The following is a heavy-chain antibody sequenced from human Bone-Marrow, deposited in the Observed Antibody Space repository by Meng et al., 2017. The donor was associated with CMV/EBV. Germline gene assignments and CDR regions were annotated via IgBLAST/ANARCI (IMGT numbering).Heavy chain of an antibody. D-gene: IGHD3-22*01. Sequence: SEILSLTCAVYGGSFSGYYWSWIRQPPGKGLEWIGYIYYSGSTNYNPSLKSRVTISVDTSKNQFSLKLSSVTAADTAVYYCARETSSGYTNWFDPWGQGTLVTVSS. CDR2: IYYSGST. CDR1: GGSFSGYY. V-gene: IGHV4-59*01. CDR3: ARETSSGYTNWFDP. J-gene: IGHJ5*02.